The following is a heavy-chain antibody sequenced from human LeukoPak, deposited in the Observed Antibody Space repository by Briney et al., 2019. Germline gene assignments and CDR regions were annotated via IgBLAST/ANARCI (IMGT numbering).Heavy chain of an antibody. V-gene: IGHV3-21*01. CDR1: GFTFSSYS. D-gene: IGHD4-17*01. Sequence: GGSLRLSCAASGFTFSSYSMNWVRQAPGKGLAWVSSISSSSSYIYYADSVKGRFTISRDNAKNSLYLQMNSLRAEDTAVYYCARDTRLYGDYYYGMDVWGQGTTVTVSS. CDR3: ARDTRLYGDYYYGMDV. CDR2: ISSSSSYI. J-gene: IGHJ6*02.